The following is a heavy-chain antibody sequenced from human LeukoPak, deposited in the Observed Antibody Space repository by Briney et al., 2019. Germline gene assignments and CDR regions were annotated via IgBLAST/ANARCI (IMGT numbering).Heavy chain of an antibody. D-gene: IGHD1-14*01. CDR2: INPNSGGT. J-gene: IGHJ5*02. Sequence: ASVKVSCKASGYTFAGHYMHWVRQAPGQGLEWMGWINPNSGGTNYAQKFQGRVTMTRDTSISTAYMELSRLRSDDTAVYYCARESGTTYNWFDPWGQGTLVTVSS. CDR3: ARESGTTYNWFDP. CDR1: GYTFAGHY. V-gene: IGHV1-2*02.